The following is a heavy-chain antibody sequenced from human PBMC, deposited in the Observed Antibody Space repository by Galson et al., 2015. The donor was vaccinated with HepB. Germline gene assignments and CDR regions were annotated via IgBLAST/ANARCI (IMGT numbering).Heavy chain of an antibody. V-gene: IGHV3-73*01. CDR2: IRSKASDYAP. CDR1: GFTFSGSA. D-gene: IGHD6-13*01. J-gene: IGHJ4*02. Sequence: SLRLSCAASGFTFSGSAIHWVRQASGKGPEWFGRIRSKASDYAPAYAASLKGRFTISRDDSKNTAYLHMNSLKTEHTSVYYCLRLGDLSGYSSSWGQGTLVTVSS. CDR3: LRLGDLSGYSSS.